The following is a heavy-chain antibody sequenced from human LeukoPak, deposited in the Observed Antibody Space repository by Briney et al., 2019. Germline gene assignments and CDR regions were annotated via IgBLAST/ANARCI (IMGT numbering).Heavy chain of an antibody. CDR3: ARLVGTRIASSPG. V-gene: IGHV4-39*01. D-gene: IGHD6-13*01. CDR1: GGSISSSSYY. CDR2: IYYSGST. J-gene: IGHJ4*02. Sequence: SETLSLTCTVSGGSISSSSYYWGWIRQPPGKGLEGIGRIYYSGSTYYNPSLKSRVTICVETSKNQFFLKLSSVTAADTAVYYCARLVGTRIASSPGWGQGTLVTVSS.